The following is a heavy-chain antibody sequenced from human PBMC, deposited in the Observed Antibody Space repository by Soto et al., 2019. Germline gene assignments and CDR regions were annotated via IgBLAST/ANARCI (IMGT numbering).Heavy chain of an antibody. J-gene: IGHJ5*02. CDR3: ARRSIESCPRTMGFDP. CDR1: GYTFTNYD. CDR2: TSPTTGNT. V-gene: IGHV1-8*02. D-gene: IGHD3-10*01. Sequence: ASVKVSCKASGYTFTNYDINWVRQASGQGLEWMGWTSPTTGNTGFAQKFQGRVTMTTNTSVTTVYMELSSLTSEDTAVYYCARRSIESCPRTMGFDPWGQGTLVTVS.